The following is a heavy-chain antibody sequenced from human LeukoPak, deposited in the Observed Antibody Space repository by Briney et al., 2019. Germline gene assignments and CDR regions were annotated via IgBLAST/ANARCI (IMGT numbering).Heavy chain of an antibody. D-gene: IGHD3-10*01. Sequence: NPSETLSLTCTVSGGSISSYYWSWIRQPAGKGLEWIGRIYTSGSTNYNPSLKSRVTMSVDTSKNQFSLKLGSVTAADTAVYYCARDPAWFGEYYFDYWGQGTLVTVSS. CDR3: ARDPAWFGEYYFDY. CDR2: IYTSGST. CDR1: GGSISSYY. J-gene: IGHJ4*02. V-gene: IGHV4-4*07.